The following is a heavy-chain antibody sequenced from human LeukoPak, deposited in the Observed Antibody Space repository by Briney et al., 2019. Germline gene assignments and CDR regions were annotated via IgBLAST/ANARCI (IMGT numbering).Heavy chain of an antibody. Sequence: GGSLRLSCAASGFTFSSYSMNWVRQAPGKGLEWVSSISSSSSYIYYADSVKGRFTISRDNAKNSLYLQMNSLRAEDTAVCYCARDQWGGYYDSSGYADGYFQHWGQGTLVTVSS. D-gene: IGHD3-22*01. J-gene: IGHJ1*01. CDR1: GFTFSSYS. CDR3: ARDQWGGYYDSSGYADGYFQH. V-gene: IGHV3-21*01. CDR2: ISSSSSYI.